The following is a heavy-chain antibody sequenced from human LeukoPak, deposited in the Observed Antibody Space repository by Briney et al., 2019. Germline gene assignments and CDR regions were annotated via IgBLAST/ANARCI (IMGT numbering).Heavy chain of an antibody. CDR3: ARDPYGSGSYYRLGYFDY. CDR2: ISYDGSNK. CDR1: GFTFSSYG. D-gene: IGHD3-10*01. J-gene: IGHJ4*02. V-gene: IGHV3-30*03. Sequence: GGSLRLSCAASGFTFSSYGMHWVRQAPGKGLEWVAVISYDGSNKYYADSVKGRFTISRDNSKNTLYLQMNSLRAEDTAVYYCARDPYGSGSYYRLGYFDYWGQGTLVTVSS.